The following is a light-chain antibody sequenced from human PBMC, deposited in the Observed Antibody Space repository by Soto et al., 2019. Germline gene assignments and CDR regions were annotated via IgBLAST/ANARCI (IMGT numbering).Light chain of an antibody. J-gene: IGLJ1*01. CDR2: DVS. CDR1: SSDVGGYNY. V-gene: IGLV2-14*03. CDR3: SSYTTSNTRQLV. Sequence: QSALTQPASVSGSPGQSITISCTGTSSDVGGYNYVSWYQHHPGKAPKLMIYDVSNRPSGVSNRFSGPKSGNTASLTISGLQPEDEADYYCSSYTTSNTRQLVFGTGTNVTVL.